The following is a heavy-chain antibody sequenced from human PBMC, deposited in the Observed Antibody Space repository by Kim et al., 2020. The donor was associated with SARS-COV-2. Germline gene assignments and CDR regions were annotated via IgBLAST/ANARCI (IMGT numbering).Heavy chain of an antibody. CDR1: GGSISSSNW. D-gene: IGHD5-12*01. CDR3: ARDRVATIRNAFDI. Sequence: SETLSLTCAVSGGSISSSNWWSWVRQPPGKGLEWIGEIYHSGSTNYNPSLKSRVTISVDKSKNQFSLKLSSVTAADTAVYYCARDRVATIRNAFDIWGQGTMVTVSS. J-gene: IGHJ3*02. V-gene: IGHV4-4*02. CDR2: IYHSGST.